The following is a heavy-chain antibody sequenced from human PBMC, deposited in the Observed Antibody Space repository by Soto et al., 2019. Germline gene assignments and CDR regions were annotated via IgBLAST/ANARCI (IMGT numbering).Heavy chain of an antibody. D-gene: IGHD2-2*01. CDR3: ARVQAHYCSSTSCYFHYYYGMDV. CDR1: GGSISSYY. J-gene: IGHJ6*02. CDR2: IYYSGST. Sequence: PSETLSLTCTVSGGSISSYYCSWIRQPPGKGLEWIGYIYYSGSTNYNPSLKSRVTISVDTSKNQFSLKLSSVTAADTAVYYCARVQAHYCSSTSCYFHYYYGMDVWGQGTTVTVSS. V-gene: IGHV4-59*01.